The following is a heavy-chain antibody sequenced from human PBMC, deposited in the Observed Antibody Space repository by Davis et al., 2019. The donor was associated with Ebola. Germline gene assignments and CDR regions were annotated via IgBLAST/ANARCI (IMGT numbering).Heavy chain of an antibody. V-gene: IGHV3-21*01. D-gene: IGHD2-2*03. J-gene: IGHJ6*02. CDR3: ARVDIVVVPAATWGMDV. Sequence: PGGSLRLSCAASGFTFSSYSMNWVRQAPGKGLEWVSSISSSSSYIYYADSVKGRFTISRDNAKNSLYLQMNSLRAEDTAVYYCARVDIVVVPAATWGMDVWGQGTTVTVSS. CDR1: GFTFSSYS. CDR2: ISSSSSYI.